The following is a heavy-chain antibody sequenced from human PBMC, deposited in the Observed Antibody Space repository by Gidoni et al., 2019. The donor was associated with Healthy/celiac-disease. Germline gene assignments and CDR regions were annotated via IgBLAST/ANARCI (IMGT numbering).Heavy chain of an antibody. J-gene: IGHJ1*01. CDR1: GGSFSGYY. D-gene: IGHD2-15*01. CDR2: INHSGST. V-gene: IGHV4-34*01. Sequence: QVQLQQWGAGLLKPSQTLSLTCAVYGGSFSGYYWSWIRQPPGKGLEWIGEINHSGSTNYNPSLKSRVTISVDTSKNQFSLKLSSVTAADTAVYYCARAQGYCSGGSCYRGGYFQHWGQGTLVTVSS. CDR3: ARAQGYCSGGSCYRGGYFQH.